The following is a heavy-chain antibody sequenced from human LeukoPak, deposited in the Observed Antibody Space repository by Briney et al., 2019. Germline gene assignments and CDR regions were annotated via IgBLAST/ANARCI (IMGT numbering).Heavy chain of an antibody. CDR1: GYSISSGYY. D-gene: IGHD3-3*01. J-gene: IGHJ5*02. V-gene: IGHV4-38-2*01. CDR3: ARTYADFWSGYYYWFDP. Sequence: SETLSLTCAVSGYSISSGYYWGWIRQPPGKGLEWIGSIYHSGSTYYNPSLKSRVTISVDTSKNQFSLKLSSVTAADTAVYYCARTYADFWSGYYYWFDPWGQGTLVTVSS. CDR2: IYHSGST.